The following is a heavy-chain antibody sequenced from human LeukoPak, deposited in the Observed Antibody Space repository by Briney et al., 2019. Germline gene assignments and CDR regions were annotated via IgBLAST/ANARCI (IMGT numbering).Heavy chain of an antibody. D-gene: IGHD3-3*01. V-gene: IGHV3-23*01. CDR2: ISGSGGTT. Sequence: GGSLRLSCAASGFTFRNYAMRWVRQAPGKGLEWVSAISGSGGTTYYADSVKGRFTISRDNSKNTLYLQMNSLRAEDTAVYYCAKDFYYDFWSGSSPGFDYWGQGTLVTVSS. CDR1: GFTFRNYA. J-gene: IGHJ4*02. CDR3: AKDFYYDFWSGSSPGFDY.